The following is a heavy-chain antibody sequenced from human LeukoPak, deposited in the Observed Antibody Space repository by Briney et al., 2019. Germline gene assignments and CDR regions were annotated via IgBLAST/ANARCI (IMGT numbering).Heavy chain of an antibody. CDR2: IRSKANSYAT. V-gene: IGHV3-73*01. Sequence: GGSLRLSCAASGFTFSGSAMHWVRQASGKGLEWVGRIRSKANSYATAYAASVKGRFTISRDDSKNTAYPQMNSLKTEDTAVYYCTRVGATFLDYWGQGTLVAVSS. CDR1: GFTFSGSA. J-gene: IGHJ4*02. D-gene: IGHD1-26*01. CDR3: TRVGATFLDY.